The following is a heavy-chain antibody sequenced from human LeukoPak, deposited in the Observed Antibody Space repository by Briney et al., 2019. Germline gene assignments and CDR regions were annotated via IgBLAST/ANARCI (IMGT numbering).Heavy chain of an antibody. J-gene: IGHJ4*02. CDR1: GGSISSSSYY. D-gene: IGHD5-24*01. CDR2: IYYSGST. Sequence: SETLSLTCTVSGGSISSSSYYWGWIRQPPGKGLEWIGSIYYSGSTYYNPSLKSRVTISVDTSKNQFSLKLSSVTAADTAVYYCARPRGWLQGFVDYWGQGTLVTVSS. V-gene: IGHV4-39*01. CDR3: ARPRGWLQGFVDY.